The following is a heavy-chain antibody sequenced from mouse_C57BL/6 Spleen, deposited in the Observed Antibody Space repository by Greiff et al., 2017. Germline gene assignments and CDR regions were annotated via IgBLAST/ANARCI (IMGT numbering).Heavy chain of an antibody. D-gene: IGHD2-3*01. CDR3: ARGRDDGFSYYFDY. J-gene: IGHJ2*01. V-gene: IGHV5-16*01. CDR2: INSDGSST. Sequence: DVKLVESEGGLVQPGSSMKLSCTASGFTFSDYYMAWVRQVPEKGLEWVANINSDGSSTYYLDSLKSRFIISRDNAKNILYLQMSSLKSEDTATYYCARGRDDGFSYYFDYWGQGTTLTVSS. CDR1: GFTFSDYY.